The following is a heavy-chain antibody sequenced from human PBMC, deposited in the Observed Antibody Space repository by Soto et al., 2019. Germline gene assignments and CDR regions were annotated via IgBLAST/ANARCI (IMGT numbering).Heavy chain of an antibody. CDR3: AREKRANGYFDY. J-gene: IGHJ4*02. D-gene: IGHD6-25*01. CDR2: INQDGSEK. Sequence: EVQLVESGGGLVQPGGSLRLSCEASGFTFSNYWMGWVRQAPGKGLEWVANINQDGSEKYFVGSVNGRFTISRDNAKNSLFLHVNSLRAEDTAVYYCAREKRANGYFDYWGQGTLVTVSS. CDR1: GFTFSNYW. V-gene: IGHV3-7*01.